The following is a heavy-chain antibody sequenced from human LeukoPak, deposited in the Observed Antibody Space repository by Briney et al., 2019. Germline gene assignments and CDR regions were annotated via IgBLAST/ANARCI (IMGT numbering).Heavy chain of an antibody. CDR1: GFNFNDHT. CDR2: ITWDGRTT. V-gene: IGHV3-43*01. D-gene: IGHD5-12*01. Sequence: GGSLRLSCVASGFNFNDHTMHWVRHPPGKGLEWVGLITWDGRTTYYADSLKGQFTISRDNSRNSLFLQIHSLKNEDSGLYYCAKEGTGHDDIPEYYFDYWGRGTVVTIS. J-gene: IGHJ4*02. CDR3: AKEGTGHDDIPEYYFDY.